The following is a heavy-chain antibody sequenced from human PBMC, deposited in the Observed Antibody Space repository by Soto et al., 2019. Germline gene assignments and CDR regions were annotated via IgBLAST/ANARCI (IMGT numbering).Heavy chain of an antibody. CDR1: GGSISTSNW. J-gene: IGHJ4*02. V-gene: IGHV4-4*02. CDR3: ARARATIAAAAIFDC. CDR2: VYRTGGT. Sequence: QVQLQESGPGLVKPSGTLSLTCAVSGGSISTSNWWSWVRQPPGKGLEWIGEVYRTGGTNYNPSLESRLIVSVDKSKNQFSLKLTSVTAADTAVYYCARARATIAAAAIFDCWGQGTLVTVSS. D-gene: IGHD6-13*01.